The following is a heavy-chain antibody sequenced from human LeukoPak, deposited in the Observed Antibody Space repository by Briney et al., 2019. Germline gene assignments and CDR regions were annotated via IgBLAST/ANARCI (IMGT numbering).Heavy chain of an antibody. J-gene: IGHJ2*01. CDR1: GFTFSSYS. CDR2: ISSSRSYI. CDR3: ARVADYYDSSGCWYFDL. V-gene: IGHV3-21*01. D-gene: IGHD3-22*01. Sequence: GGPLRLSCAASGFTFSSYSMNWVRQAPGKGLEWVSSISSSRSYIYYADSVKGRFTISRDNAKNSLYLQMNSLRAEDTAVYYCARVADYYDSSGCWYFDLWGRGTLVTVSS.